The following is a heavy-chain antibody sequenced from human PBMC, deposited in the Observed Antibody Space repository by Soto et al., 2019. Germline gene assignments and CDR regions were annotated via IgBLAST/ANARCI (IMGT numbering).Heavy chain of an antibody. Sequence: VGSLRLSCAASGFTFSSYAFTWVRQARGKGLEWVSAISGTGGSTFYSDSVMGRFTISRDNSKNTLYLQMNSLRAEDTAVYYCARGDTTMITDYYAMAVWGQGTTVTVS. CDR2: ISGTGGST. CDR1: GFTFSSYA. CDR3: ARGDTTMITDYYAMAV. D-gene: IGHD5-18*01. J-gene: IGHJ6*02. V-gene: IGHV3-23*01.